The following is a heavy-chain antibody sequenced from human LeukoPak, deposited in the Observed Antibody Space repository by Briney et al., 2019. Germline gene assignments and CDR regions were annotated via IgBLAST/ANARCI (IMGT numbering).Heavy chain of an antibody. CDR2: INAGNGNT. CDR1: GYTFTSYA. CDR3: ARQSIVGASRFDY. V-gene: IGHV1-3*03. D-gene: IGHD1-26*01. Sequence: ASVKVSCKASGYTFTSYAMHWVRQAPGQRLEWMGWINAGNGNTKYSQEFQGRVTITRDTSASTAYMELSSLRSEDTAVYYCARQSIVGASRFDYWGQGTLVTVSS. J-gene: IGHJ4*02.